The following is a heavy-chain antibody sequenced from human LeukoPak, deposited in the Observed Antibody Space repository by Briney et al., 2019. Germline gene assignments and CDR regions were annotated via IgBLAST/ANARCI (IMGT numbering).Heavy chain of an antibody. CDR1: GYTFTSYA. CDR3: ARDGYFDWLLQYYFDY. V-gene: IGHV7-4-1*02. CDR2: INTNTGNP. J-gene: IGHJ4*02. Sequence: GASVKVSCKASGYTFTSYAMNWVRQAPGQGLEWMGWINTNTGNPTYAQGFTGRFVFSLDTSVSTAYLQISSLKAEDTAVYYCARDGYFDWLLQYYFDYWGQGTLVTVSS. D-gene: IGHD3-9*01.